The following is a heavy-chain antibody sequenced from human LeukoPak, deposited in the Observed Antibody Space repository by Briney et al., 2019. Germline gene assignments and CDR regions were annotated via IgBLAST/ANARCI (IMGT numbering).Heavy chain of an antibody. J-gene: IGHJ3*02. CDR3: AKVAERARATVYTFDI. CDR1: GYTFTGYY. D-gene: IGHD1-1*01. CDR2: INPNSGGT. V-gene: IGHV1-2*04. Sequence: GASVKVSCKASGYTFTGYYMHWVRQAPGQGLEWMGWINPNSGGTNYAQKFQGWVTMTRDTSISTAYMELNRLRSNDTAVYYCAKVAERARATVYTFDIWGQGTMVTVSS.